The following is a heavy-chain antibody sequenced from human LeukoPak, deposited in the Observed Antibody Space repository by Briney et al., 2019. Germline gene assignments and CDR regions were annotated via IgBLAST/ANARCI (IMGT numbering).Heavy chain of an antibody. CDR1: GFTFSSYS. D-gene: IGHD3-10*01. CDR2: ISNDAKYI. V-gene: IGHV3-21*01. J-gene: IGHJ4*02. CDR3: ARDVGGYYYGSGSYYYDY. Sequence: GGSLRLSCAASGFTFSSYSMNWVRQAPGKGLEWVSSISNDAKYIYYADSLKGRFTVSRDNAKNSLYLQMNSLRAEDTAVYYCARDVGGYYYGSGSYYYDYWGQGTLVTVSS.